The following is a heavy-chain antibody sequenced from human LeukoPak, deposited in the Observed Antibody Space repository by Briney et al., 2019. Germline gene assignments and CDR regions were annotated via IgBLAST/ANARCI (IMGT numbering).Heavy chain of an antibody. D-gene: IGHD1-1*01. CDR3: ARDPRTVRI. V-gene: IGHV3-11*06. CDR2: ISGSGDDT. J-gene: IGHJ4*02. Sequence: GGSLRLSCAASGFTFTDSYMTWVRQAPGKGLEWLSYISGSGDDTNYADSVRGRFTISRDHAKNSLYLQMNSLRVEDTAVYYCARDPRTVRIGGQGTLGTVSS. CDR1: GFTFTDSY.